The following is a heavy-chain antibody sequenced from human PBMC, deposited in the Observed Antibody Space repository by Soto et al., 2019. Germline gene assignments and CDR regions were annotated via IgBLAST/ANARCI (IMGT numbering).Heavy chain of an antibody. V-gene: IGHV4-39*01. D-gene: IGHD3-3*01. Sequence: SETMALTWTVLGGSINSGGNFGEGIHQPPGKGLEWIGTVHSTGGTYYSPSLRSRVTISVDTSKNLFSLKMTSASATDTAVYFCAKREDSSRFGGLDIWGQGTAVPVFS. J-gene: IGHJ6*02. CDR3: AKREDSSRFGGLDI. CDR1: GGSINSGGNF. CDR2: VHSTGGT.